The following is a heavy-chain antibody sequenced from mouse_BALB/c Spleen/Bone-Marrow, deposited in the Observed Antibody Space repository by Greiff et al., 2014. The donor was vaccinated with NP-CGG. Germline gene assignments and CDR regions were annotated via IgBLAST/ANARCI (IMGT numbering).Heavy chain of an antibody. V-gene: IGHV1-4*01. CDR1: GYTFTSYT. J-gene: IGHJ2*01. CDR2: INPSSNYT. Sequence: QFQLQQPGAELARPGASVKMSCKASGYTFTSYTMHWVKQRPGQGLEWIGFINPSSNYTNYNQKFKDKATLTADKSSSTAYMQLSSLTSEDSAVYYCARVLRWSLDYWGQGTTLTVSS. D-gene: IGHD6-2*01. CDR3: ARVLRWSLDY.